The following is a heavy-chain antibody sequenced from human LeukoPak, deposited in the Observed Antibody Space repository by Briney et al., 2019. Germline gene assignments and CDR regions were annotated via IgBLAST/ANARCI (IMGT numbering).Heavy chain of an antibody. Sequence: ASVKVSCKASGYTFTSYGISWVRQAPGQGLEWMGWISAYNGNTNYAQKLQGRVTMTTDASTSTAYMELRSLRSDDTAVYYCARGIAAATPELHFDYWGQGTLVTVSS. V-gene: IGHV1-18*01. CDR2: ISAYNGNT. D-gene: IGHD6-13*01. CDR1: GYTFTSYG. CDR3: ARGIAAATPELHFDY. J-gene: IGHJ4*02.